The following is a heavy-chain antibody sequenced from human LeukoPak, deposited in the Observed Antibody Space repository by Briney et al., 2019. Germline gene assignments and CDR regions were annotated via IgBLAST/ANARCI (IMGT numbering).Heavy chain of an antibody. Sequence: PGGSLRLSCAASGFTFSSYAMNWVRQAPGKGLEWVSGLSGTGVMTYYADSVKGRFTISRDNSKNTLYLQMNSLRAEDTAVYYCAKDSGGTYFYYYYYMDVWGQGTTVTVSS. CDR2: LSGTGVMT. V-gene: IGHV3-23*01. CDR3: AKDSGGTYFYYYYYMDV. CDR1: GFTFSSYA. J-gene: IGHJ6*03. D-gene: IGHD1-26*01.